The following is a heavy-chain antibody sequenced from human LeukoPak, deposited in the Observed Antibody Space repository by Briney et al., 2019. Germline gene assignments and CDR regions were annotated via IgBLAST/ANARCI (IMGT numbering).Heavy chain of an antibody. Sequence: GESPKISCKGSGYSFTNNCIAWVRQMPGKGLEWMGLIYPGDSDTRYSPSFQGQVTISADKSISTAYLQWSSLKASDTAMYYCARPRIAGALDAFDIWGQGTMVTVSS. V-gene: IGHV5-51*01. CDR2: IYPGDSDT. CDR1: GYSFTNNC. CDR3: ARPRIAGALDAFDI. J-gene: IGHJ3*02. D-gene: IGHD6-13*01.